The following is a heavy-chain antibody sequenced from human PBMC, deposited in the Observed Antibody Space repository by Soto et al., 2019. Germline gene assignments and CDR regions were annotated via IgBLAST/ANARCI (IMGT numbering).Heavy chain of an antibody. V-gene: IGHV2-70*11. D-gene: IGHD1-1*01. CDR3: ARIRVRPYYYGMDV. CDR2: IDWDDDK. CDR1: GFSLSTNGMC. Sequence: SGPTLVNPTQTLTLTCTFSGFSLSTNGMCVSWIRQPPGKALEWLARIDWDDDKYYTTSLKTRLTISKDTSKNQVVLTMTNMELLDTATYYCARIRVRPYYYGMDVWGQGTTVTVSS. J-gene: IGHJ6*02.